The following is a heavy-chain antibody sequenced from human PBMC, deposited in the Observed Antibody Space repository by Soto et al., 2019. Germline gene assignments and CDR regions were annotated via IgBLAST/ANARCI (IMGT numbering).Heavy chain of an antibody. D-gene: IGHD3-9*01. V-gene: IGHV4-34*01. CDR2: INHSGST. CDR1: GGSFSGYY. J-gene: IGHJ4*02. Sequence: QVQLQQWGAGLLKPSETLSLTCAVYGGSFSGYYWSWIRQPPGKGLEWIGEINHSGSTNYNPSLKSRVTISVDTSNNQFSLKLSSVTAADTAVYYCARVLRYFDWSYNVGYYFDYWGQGTLVTVSS. CDR3: ARVLRYFDWSYNVGYYFDY.